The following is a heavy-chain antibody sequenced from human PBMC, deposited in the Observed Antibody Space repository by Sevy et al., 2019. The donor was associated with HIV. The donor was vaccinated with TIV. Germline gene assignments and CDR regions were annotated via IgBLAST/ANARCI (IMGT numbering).Heavy chain of an antibody. CDR3: AKDRGNSSSWPNWFDP. D-gene: IGHD6-13*01. Sequence: ASVKVSCKASGYTFTSYGISWVRQAPGQGLEWMGWISAYNGNTNYAQKLQGRVTMTTDTSTSTAYMELRSLRSDDTAVYYCAKDRGNSSSWPNWFDPWGQGTLVTVSS. V-gene: IGHV1-18*01. CDR2: ISAYNGNT. CDR1: GYTFTSYG. J-gene: IGHJ5*02.